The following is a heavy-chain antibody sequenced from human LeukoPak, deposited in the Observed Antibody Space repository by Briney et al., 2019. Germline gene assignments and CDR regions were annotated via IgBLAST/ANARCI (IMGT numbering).Heavy chain of an antibody. CDR1: GFTFSSYW. CDR3: ARDFCSGGSCYYYYYMDV. J-gene: IGHJ6*03. CDR2: IKQDGSEK. D-gene: IGHD2-15*01. Sequence: PGGSLRLSCAASGFTFSSYWMSWVRQAPGKGLEWVANIKQDGSEKYYVDSVKGRFTISRDNAKNSLYLQMNSLRAEDTAVYYCARDFCSGGSCYYYYYMDVWGKGTTVTVSS. V-gene: IGHV3-7*01.